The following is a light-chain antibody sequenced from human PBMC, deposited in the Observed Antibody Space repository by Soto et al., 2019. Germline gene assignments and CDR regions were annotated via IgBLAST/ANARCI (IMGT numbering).Light chain of an antibody. CDR2: ETS. V-gene: IGLV2-23*01. CDR1: SSDFGSYKF. J-gene: IGLJ1*01. Sequence: QSVLTQPASVSGSPGQSVTISCTGTSSDFGSYKFVSWYQHHPGKVPKVIIYETSKRPSGVSDRFSGPKSGNTASLTISGLQAEDEADYYCFSFTSTNTHVFGSGTKVTVL. CDR3: FSFTSTNTHV.